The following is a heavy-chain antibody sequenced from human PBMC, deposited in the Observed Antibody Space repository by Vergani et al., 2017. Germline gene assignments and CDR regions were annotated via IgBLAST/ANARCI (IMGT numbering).Heavy chain of an antibody. D-gene: IGHD6-19*01. CDR1: GGSISSYY. V-gene: IGHV4-59*01. Sequence: QVQLQESGPGLVKPSETLSLTCTVSGGSISSYYWSWIRQPPGKGLEWIGYIYYSGSTNYNPSLKSRVTISVDTSKNQFSLKLSSVTGADTAVYYCAREGYSSGWYLSGFDPWGQGTLVTVSS. CDR2: IYYSGST. CDR3: AREGYSSGWYLSGFDP. J-gene: IGHJ5*02.